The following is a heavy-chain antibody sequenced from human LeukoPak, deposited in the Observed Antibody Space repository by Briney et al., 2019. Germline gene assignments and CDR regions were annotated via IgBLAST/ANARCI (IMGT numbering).Heavy chain of an antibody. Sequence: QPGGSLRLSCAASGFTFSSYWMRWVRQALGKGLVWVSRINSDGSSTSYADSVKGRFTISRDNAKNTLYLQMNSLRAEDTAVYYCARDVPLRYYYGMDVWGQRTTVTVSS. D-gene: IGHD2-2*01. CDR1: GFTFSSYW. V-gene: IGHV3-74*01. J-gene: IGHJ6*02. CDR3: ARDVPLRYYYGMDV. CDR2: INSDGSST.